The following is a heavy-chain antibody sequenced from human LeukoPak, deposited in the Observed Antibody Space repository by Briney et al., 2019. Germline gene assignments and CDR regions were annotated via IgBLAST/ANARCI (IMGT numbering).Heavy chain of an antibody. D-gene: IGHD1-14*01. J-gene: IGHJ3*02. CDR2: INPKSGRT. V-gene: IGHV1-2*02. CDR1: GYTFTGYY. Sequence: GASVKVSCKASGYTFTGYYMHWVRQAPGQGLQWMGWINPKSGRTNYGKMFQDRVTMTRDTSTSTVYMELGRLRSDDTAVYYCARDRGQNLKAFDAFDIWGQGTMVTVSS. CDR3: ARDRGQNLKAFDAFDI.